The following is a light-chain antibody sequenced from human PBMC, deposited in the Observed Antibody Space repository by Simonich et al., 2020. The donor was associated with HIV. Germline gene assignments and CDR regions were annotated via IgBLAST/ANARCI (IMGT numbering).Light chain of an antibody. CDR2: TTN. J-gene: IGLJ3*02. CDR3: VLYMGSGISV. V-gene: IGLV8-61*01. CDR1: SGSVSTSYY. Sequence: QTVVTQETSSSVSPGGTVKLTCALSSGSVSTSYYPPWYHQTPGQPPRTLIYTTNTRSSGVPDRFSGSILGNKAVLTITGAQADDEGDYYCVLYMGSGISVFGGGTKLTVL.